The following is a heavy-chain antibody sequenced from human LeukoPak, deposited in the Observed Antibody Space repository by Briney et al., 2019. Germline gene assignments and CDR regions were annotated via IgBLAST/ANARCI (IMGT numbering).Heavy chain of an antibody. Sequence: GGSLRLSCAASGFTVSSNYMSWVRQAPGKGLEWVSVIHSGGNTYYADSVKGRFTISRDNSKSTLYLQMNSLRAEDTAVYYCARGSERWLQPFDYWGQGTLVTVSP. CDR2: IHSGGNT. CDR1: GFTVSSNY. D-gene: IGHD5-24*01. CDR3: ARGSERWLQPFDY. J-gene: IGHJ4*02. V-gene: IGHV3-53*01.